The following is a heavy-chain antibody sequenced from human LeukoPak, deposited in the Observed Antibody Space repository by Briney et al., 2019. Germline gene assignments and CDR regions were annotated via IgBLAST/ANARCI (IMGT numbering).Heavy chain of an antibody. CDR2: IYYSGST. CDR3: ARNGDYYEKSGYYYLFDF. Sequence: SETLSLTCTVSGVSINSYYWSWIRQPPGKGLEWIGYIYYSGSTNYNPSLKSRVTISVDTSKNQFSLKLSSVTAADTAVYYCARNGDYYEKSGYYYLFDFWGQGTLVTVSS. J-gene: IGHJ4*02. CDR1: GVSINSYY. V-gene: IGHV4-59*01. D-gene: IGHD3-22*01.